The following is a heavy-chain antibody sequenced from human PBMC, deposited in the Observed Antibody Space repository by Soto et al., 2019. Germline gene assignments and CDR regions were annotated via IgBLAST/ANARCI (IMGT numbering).Heavy chain of an antibody. D-gene: IGHD2-15*01. Sequence: SETLSLTCTVTGCSIYRSGYYWGWIRQPPGRGLEWIGNIDYNGVTSSNPSRKSRVTISRDTSKNQFSLKLPSVTAADTALYYCGKVLVGATGHTDSDSWGPGTLVTVSS. V-gene: IGHV4-39*01. CDR1: GCSIYRSGYY. CDR3: GKVLVGATGHTDSDS. CDR2: IDYNGVT. J-gene: IGHJ4*02.